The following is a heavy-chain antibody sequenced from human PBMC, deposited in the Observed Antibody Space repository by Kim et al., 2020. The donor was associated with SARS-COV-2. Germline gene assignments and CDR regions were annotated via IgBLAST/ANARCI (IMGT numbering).Heavy chain of an antibody. V-gene: IGHV4-34*01. J-gene: IGHJ4*02. D-gene: IGHD6-19*01. CDR2: INHSGST. CDR1: GGSFSGYQ. Sequence: SETLSLTCAVYGGSFSGYQWSWIRQPPGKGLEWIGEINHSGSTNYNPSLKSRVTISVDTSKNQFSLKLSSVTAADTAVYYCTSSGGYGLGLAYRGQGTLVTVSS. CDR3: TSSGGYGLGLAY.